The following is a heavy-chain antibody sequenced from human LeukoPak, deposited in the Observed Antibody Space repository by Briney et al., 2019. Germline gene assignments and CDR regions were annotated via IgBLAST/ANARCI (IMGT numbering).Heavy chain of an antibody. CDR1: GGSISGHF. CDR2: LYYTGST. D-gene: IGHD2-15*01. J-gene: IGHJ4*02. CDR3: ARYYCPGGTCSHFDY. Sequence: SETLSLTCTVSGGSISGHFWSWIRQPPGKGLEWIGYLYYTGSTGCNPSLKSRVSISVDTSKNQFSLKLSSVTAADTAVYYCARYYCPGGTCSHFDYWGQGTLVTVSS. V-gene: IGHV4-59*08.